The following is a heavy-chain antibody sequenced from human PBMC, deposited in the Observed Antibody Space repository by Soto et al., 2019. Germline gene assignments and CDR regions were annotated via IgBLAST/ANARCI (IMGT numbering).Heavy chain of an antibody. D-gene: IGHD3-3*01. CDR1: GFTFSSYG. Sequence: GGSLRLSCAASGFTFSSYGMHWVRQAPGKGLEWVAVIWYDGSNKYYADSVKGRFTISRDNSKNTLYLQMNSLRAEDTAVYYCARDADFWSGYSLSSPFDYWGQGTLVTVSS. V-gene: IGHV3-33*01. CDR2: IWYDGSNK. J-gene: IGHJ4*02. CDR3: ARDADFWSGYSLSSPFDY.